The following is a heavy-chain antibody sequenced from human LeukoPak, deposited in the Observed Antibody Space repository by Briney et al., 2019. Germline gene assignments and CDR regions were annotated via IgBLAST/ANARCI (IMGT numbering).Heavy chain of an antibody. V-gene: IGHV4-39*07. CDR2: IYYSGST. CDR3: ARAGYYDSSGYLDY. J-gene: IGHJ4*02. CDR1: GGSISSSSYY. Sequence: PSETLSLTCTVSGGSISSSSYYWGWIRQPPGKGLEWIGSIYYSGSTYYNPSLKSRVTISVDTSKNQFSLKLSSVTAADTAVYYCARAGYYDSSGYLDYWGQGTLVTVSS. D-gene: IGHD3-22*01.